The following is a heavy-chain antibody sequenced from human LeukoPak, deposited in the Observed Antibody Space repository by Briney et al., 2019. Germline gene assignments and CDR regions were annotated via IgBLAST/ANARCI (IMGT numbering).Heavy chain of an antibody. D-gene: IGHD4-17*01. CDR3: VRAADYGDYGGFDY. CDR2: INPDGSEK. J-gene: IGHJ4*02. CDR1: GFTFSYFW. Sequence: GGSLRLSCAASGFTFSYFWMSWVRQAPGKGLEWVAHINPDGSEKNYVDSVKGRFTISRDNAKNTLYLQMHSLRAEDTAVYYCVRAADYGDYGGFDYWGQGTLVTVSS. V-gene: IGHV3-7*04.